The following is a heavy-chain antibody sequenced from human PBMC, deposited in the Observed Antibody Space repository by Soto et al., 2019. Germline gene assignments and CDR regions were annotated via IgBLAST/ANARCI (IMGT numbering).Heavy chain of an antibody. J-gene: IGHJ4*02. Sequence: PGGSLRLSCAASGFTFSSYAMHWVRQAPGKGLEWVAVISYDGSNKYYADSVKGRFTISRDNSKNTLFLQLDSLRAEDTAVYFCVRARSTDSRPDYWGQGTLVTVSS. V-gene: IGHV3-30-3*01. CDR3: VRARSTDSRPDY. CDR1: GFTFSSYA. D-gene: IGHD3-22*01. CDR2: ISYDGSNK.